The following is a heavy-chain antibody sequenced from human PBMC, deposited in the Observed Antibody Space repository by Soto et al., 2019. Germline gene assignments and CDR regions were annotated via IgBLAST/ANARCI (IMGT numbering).Heavy chain of an antibody. V-gene: IGHV3-33*01. CDR3: ARDGYDILTGYYPAYYYGMDV. CDR2: IWYDGSNK. J-gene: IGHJ6*02. Sequence: SCKASGYTFTSYYMHWVRQAPGKGLEWVAVIWYDGSNKYYADSVKGRFTISRDNSKNTLYLQMNSLRAEDTAVYYCARDGYDILTGYYPAYYYGMDVWGQGTTVTVSS. CDR1: GYTFTSYY. D-gene: IGHD3-9*01.